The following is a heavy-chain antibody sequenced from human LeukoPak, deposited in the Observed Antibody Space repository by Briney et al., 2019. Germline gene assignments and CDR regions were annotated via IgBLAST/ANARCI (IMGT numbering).Heavy chain of an antibody. Sequence: ASVKVSCKASGYPFTSYGISWVRQAPGQGLEWMGWMNPNSGNTYYAQRFQGRVTMTRDTSISTAYMEVSSLRSEDTAVYYCARGNIAVPGTPYYFEYWGQGTLVTVSS. CDR2: MNPNSGNT. CDR3: ARGNIAVPGTPYYFEY. J-gene: IGHJ4*02. CDR1: GYPFTSYG. V-gene: IGHV1-8*02. D-gene: IGHD6-19*01.